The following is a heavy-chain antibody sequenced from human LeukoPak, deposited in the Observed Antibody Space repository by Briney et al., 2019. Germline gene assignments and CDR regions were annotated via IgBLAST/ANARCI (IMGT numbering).Heavy chain of an antibody. V-gene: IGHV3-15*01. CDR2: IKRKTDGGTT. CDR1: GFTFSSYA. D-gene: IGHD3-22*01. Sequence: GGSLRLSCAASGFTFSSYAMSWVRQAPGKGLEWVGRIKRKTDGGTTDFAAPVKGRFTISRDDSKNTLYLQMNSLKTEDTAVYYCTKYYYDSSGSLYFDYWGQGTLVTVSS. J-gene: IGHJ4*02. CDR3: TKYYYDSSGSLYFDY.